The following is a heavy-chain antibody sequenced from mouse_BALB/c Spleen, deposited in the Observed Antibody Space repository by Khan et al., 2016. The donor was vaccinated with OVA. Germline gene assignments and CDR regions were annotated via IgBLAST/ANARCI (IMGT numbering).Heavy chain of an antibody. CDR2: ISSGSSSI. CDR1: GFTFSRFG. Sequence: EVELVESGGGLVQPGGSRKLSCAASGFTFSRFGMHWVRQAPEKGLEWVAYISSGSSSIYYADTVKGRFTISRDNPKNTLFLQMTSLRSEDTAMYYCARDSNFDYWGQGTTRTVSS. V-gene: IGHV5-17*02. CDR3: ARDSNFDY. J-gene: IGHJ2*01.